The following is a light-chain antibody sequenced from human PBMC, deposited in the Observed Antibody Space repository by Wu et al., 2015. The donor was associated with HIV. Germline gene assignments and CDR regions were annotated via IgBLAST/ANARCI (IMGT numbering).Light chain of an antibody. CDR2: GTS. CDR1: QNIDTF. Sequence: DIQITQSPPSLSASVGDRVTITCRASQNIDTFLNWYQHKSGKAPELLIYGTSTLEIGVPLRFSGSGSGTDFTLTISSLQPEDVATYYCQQSFSGYTFGQGTKLEIK. V-gene: IGKV1-39*01. J-gene: IGKJ2*01. CDR3: QQSFSGYT.